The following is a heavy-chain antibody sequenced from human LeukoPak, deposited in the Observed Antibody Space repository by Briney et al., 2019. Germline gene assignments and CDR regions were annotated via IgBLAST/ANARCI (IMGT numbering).Heavy chain of an antibody. V-gene: IGHV4-39*07. CDR2: IYYSGST. CDR1: GGSISSSDYY. CDR3: ASVRGYSSGWYASGFDP. D-gene: IGHD6-19*01. J-gene: IGHJ5*02. Sequence: TPSETLSLTCTVSGGSISSSDYYWGWIRQPPGKGLEWIGSIYYSGSTNYNPSLKSRVTISLDTSKKQFSLKLSSVTAADTAVYYCASVRGYSSGWYASGFDPWGQGTLVTVSS.